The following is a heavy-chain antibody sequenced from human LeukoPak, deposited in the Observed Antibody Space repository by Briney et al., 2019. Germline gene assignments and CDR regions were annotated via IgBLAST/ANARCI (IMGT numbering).Heavy chain of an antibody. CDR3: ARDKDGDYSLDY. CDR1: GFTFSSYS. Sequence: NPGGSLRLSCAASGFTFSSYSMNWVRQAPGKGLEWVSSISSSSSYIYYADSVKGRFTISRDNAKNSLYLQMNSLRAEDTAVYYCARDKDGDYSLDYWGQGTLVTVSS. V-gene: IGHV3-21*01. CDR2: ISSSSSYI. J-gene: IGHJ4*02. D-gene: IGHD4-17*01.